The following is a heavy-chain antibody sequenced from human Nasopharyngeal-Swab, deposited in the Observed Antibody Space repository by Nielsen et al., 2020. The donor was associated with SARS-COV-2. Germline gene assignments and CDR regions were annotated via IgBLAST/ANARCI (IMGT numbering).Heavy chain of an antibody. V-gene: IGHV4-59*01. CDR1: GGSISSYY. CDR3: ARDDTAMATGFDY. CDR2: IFHSGST. J-gene: IGHJ4*02. D-gene: IGHD5-18*01. Sequence: SETLSLTCTVSGGSISSYYWSWIRQPPGKGLEWIGYIFHSGSTNYNPSLKSRVTISVDTSKNQFSLRPSSVTAADTAVYYCARDDTAMATGFDYWGQGVLVTVSS.